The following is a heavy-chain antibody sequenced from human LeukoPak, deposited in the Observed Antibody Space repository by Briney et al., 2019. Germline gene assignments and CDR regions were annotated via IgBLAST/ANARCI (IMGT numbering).Heavy chain of an antibody. V-gene: IGHV3-23*01. CDR2: ISGSGGST. D-gene: IGHD3-10*02. CDR3: ARNTGSYYVYTTFDI. J-gene: IGHJ3*02. Sequence: GGSLRLSCAASGFTFSSYAMNWVRQAPGKGLEWVSAISGSGGSTDYADSVRGRFTISRDNSRNTLYLQMNSLRAEDTAVYYCARNTGSYYVYTTFDIWGLGTMVTVSS. CDR1: GFTFSSYA.